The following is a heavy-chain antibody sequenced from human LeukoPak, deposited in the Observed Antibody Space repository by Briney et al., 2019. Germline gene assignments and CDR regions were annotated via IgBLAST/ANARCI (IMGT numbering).Heavy chain of an antibody. CDR2: ISNHGTT. D-gene: IGHD3-22*01. V-gene: IGHV3-66*03. CDR1: GFSVSTNY. CDR3: ATLPYYYDSSGSYYFDY. Sequence: GGSLRLSCAASGFSVSTNYMIWVRQAPGMGLECVSVISNHGTTYYADSVKGRFSISRDNSKNTLYLQMNSLRVEDTAVYYCATLPYYYDSSGSYYFDYWGQGTLVTVSS. J-gene: IGHJ4*02.